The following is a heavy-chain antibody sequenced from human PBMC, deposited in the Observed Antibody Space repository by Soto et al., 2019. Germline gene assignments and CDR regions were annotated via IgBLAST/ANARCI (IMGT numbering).Heavy chain of an antibody. CDR1: GGSFSGYY. Sequence: PSETLPLTCAVYGGSFSGYYWSWIRQPPGKGLEWIGEINHSGSTNYNPSLKSRVTISVDTSKNQFSLKLSSVSAADTAVYYCASVDWDHYGMDVWGQGTTVTVSS. V-gene: IGHV4-34*01. CDR3: ASVDWDHYGMDV. J-gene: IGHJ6*02. CDR2: INHSGST. D-gene: IGHD1-26*01.